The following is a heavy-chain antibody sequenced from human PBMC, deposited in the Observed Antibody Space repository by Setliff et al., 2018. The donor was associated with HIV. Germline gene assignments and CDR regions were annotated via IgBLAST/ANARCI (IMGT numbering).Heavy chain of an antibody. V-gene: IGHV1-46*01. CDR1: GYIFTTYY. CDR3: ARGWEGGMDY. D-gene: IGHD1-26*01. Sequence: GASVKVSCKASGYIFTTYYIHWVRQAPGQGLEWIGLINPTGDITFYPQKFQARVTMTRDTSTNTLYMELSSLRSEDTAVYYCARGWEGGMDYWGQGTLVTVSS. CDR2: INPTGDIT. J-gene: IGHJ4*02.